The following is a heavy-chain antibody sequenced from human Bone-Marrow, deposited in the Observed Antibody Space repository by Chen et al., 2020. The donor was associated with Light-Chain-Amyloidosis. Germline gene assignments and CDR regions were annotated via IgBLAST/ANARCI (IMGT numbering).Heavy chain of an antibody. J-gene: IGHJ4*02. V-gene: IGHV3-74*01. CDR1: GFTLNTYW. D-gene: IGHD3-10*01. CDR3: ARDRGRFSYNRGGLDS. Sequence: EVQLVESGGCLVQPGGSLRLSCAASGFTLNTYWMHWVRQPPGGGLVWVARMPTDVTKTVYADSVKGRFTVSRDDAKNTLYLEMNSLRVEDTGLYFCARDRGRFSYNRGGLDSWGQGTLVTVSS. CDR2: MPTDVTKT.